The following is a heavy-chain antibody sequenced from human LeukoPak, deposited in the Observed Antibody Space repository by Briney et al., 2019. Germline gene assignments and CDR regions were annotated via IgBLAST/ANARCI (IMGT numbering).Heavy chain of an antibody. D-gene: IGHD5-24*01. CDR2: IWYDGSNK. CDR3: TTDNTLGDGSEFDY. Sequence: GGSLRLSCAASGFTFSSYGMHWVRQAPGKGLEWVAVIWYDGSNKYYADSVKGRFTISRDNSKNTLYLQMNSLRAEDTAVYYCTTDNTLGDGSEFDYWGQGTLVTVSS. J-gene: IGHJ4*02. CDR1: GFTFSSYG. V-gene: IGHV3-33*01.